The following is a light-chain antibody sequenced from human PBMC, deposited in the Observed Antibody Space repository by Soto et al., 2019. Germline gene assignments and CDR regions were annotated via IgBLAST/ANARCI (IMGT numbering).Light chain of an antibody. CDR1: QAVNTR. V-gene: IGKV3-11*01. Sequence: EIVLTQSPATLFSFLVDRFTLSCRASQAVNTRLAWYQHKPGQAPRLLIYLTSNRAAGIPARFSGSGSGTDFTLTISDVEPEDFAVYYCHQRQSWPRTFGQGTKVDIK. CDR2: LTS. CDR3: HQRQSWPRT. J-gene: IGKJ1*01.